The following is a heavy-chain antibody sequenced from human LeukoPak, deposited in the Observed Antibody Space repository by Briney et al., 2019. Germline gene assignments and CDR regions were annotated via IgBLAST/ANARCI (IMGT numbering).Heavy chain of an antibody. CDR1: GFTFSSYW. CDR2: IKSDGST. CDR3: ARAPSEIGGYCPEYFRH. V-gene: IGHV3-74*01. D-gene: IGHD2-21*01. Sequence: GGSLRLSCAASGFTFSSYWMHWVRQAPGKGLVWVSRIKSDGSTRYADSVKGRFTISRDNAKNTVSLQMTSLRAEDTGVYYCARAPSEIGGYCPEYFRHWGQGTLVIVSS. J-gene: IGHJ1*01.